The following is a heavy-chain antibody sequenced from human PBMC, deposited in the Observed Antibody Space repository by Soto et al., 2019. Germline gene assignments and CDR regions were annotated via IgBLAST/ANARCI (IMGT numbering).Heavy chain of an antibody. CDR2: ISGSGGST. J-gene: IGHJ6*02. Sequence: EVQLLESGGGLVQPGGSLRLSCAASGFTFSTYAMNWVRQAPGRGLEWVSGISGSGGSTYYADSVKGRSTISRDNTKNTLYLQMSSLRAEDATVYFCAKPSLAGGAYYYYYGMDVWGQGTTVTVSS. CDR1: GFTFSTYA. D-gene: IGHD1-26*01. CDR3: AKPSLAGGAYYYYYGMDV. V-gene: IGHV3-23*01.